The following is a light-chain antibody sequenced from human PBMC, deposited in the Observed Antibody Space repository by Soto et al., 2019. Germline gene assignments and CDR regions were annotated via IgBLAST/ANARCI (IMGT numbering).Light chain of an antibody. J-gene: IGKJ5*01. V-gene: IGKV1-39*01. CDR2: AAS. CDR3: QQSYSNISIT. Sequence: DIQMTQSPSSLSASVGDRVTITCRASQSISSYLNWYQHKPGKAXKLLIYAASSLQSGVPSRFSGSGSGTDFTLTISSLQPEDFATYYCQQSYSNISITFGQGTRLEIK. CDR1: QSISSY.